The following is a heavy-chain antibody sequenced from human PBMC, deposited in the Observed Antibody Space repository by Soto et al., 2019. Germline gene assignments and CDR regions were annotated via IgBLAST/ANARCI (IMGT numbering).Heavy chain of an antibody. Sequence: GGSLRLSCRGSGFTFSNSWMHWVRHTPGKGLVWVSRINNDGSNAAYADSVKGRFTISRDNAKNTLYMYMNFLRVEDTAVYYCAREGWPLLQTGMDVWGQGTTVTVSS. D-gene: IGHD2-15*01. CDR2: INNDGSNA. CDR1: GFTFSNSW. J-gene: IGHJ6*02. V-gene: IGHV3-74*01. CDR3: AREGWPLLQTGMDV.